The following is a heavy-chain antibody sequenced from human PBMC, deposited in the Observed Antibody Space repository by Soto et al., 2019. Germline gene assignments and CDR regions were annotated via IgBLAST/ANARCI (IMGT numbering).Heavy chain of an antibody. J-gene: IGHJ4*02. CDR2: ISYDGSTP. D-gene: IGHD4-4*01. CDR1: GFSFSNYG. CDR3: AKDDSDYSYSWSSFDH. Sequence: QVQLVESGGGGVQPGRSLRLSCAASGFSFSNYGIHWFRQAPGEVLEWVAFISYDGSTPYYGDSVKGRFTISRDNSKNTVYLPMNSLRADDTAVYYCAKDDSDYSYSWSSFDHWGQGTPVTVSS. V-gene: IGHV3-30*18.